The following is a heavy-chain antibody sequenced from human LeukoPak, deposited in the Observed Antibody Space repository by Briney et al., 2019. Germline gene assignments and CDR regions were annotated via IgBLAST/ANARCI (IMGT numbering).Heavy chain of an antibody. CDR2: ISAYNGNT. V-gene: IGHV1-18*01. J-gene: IGHJ3*02. CDR3: ARRYDILTDRAFDI. Sequence: ASVKVSCKASGYTFTSYGISWVRQAPGQGLEWMGWISAYNGNTNYAQKLQGRVTMTRNTSISTAYMELSSLRSEDTAVYYCARRYDILTDRAFDIWGQGTMVTVSS. CDR1: GYTFTSYG. D-gene: IGHD3-9*01.